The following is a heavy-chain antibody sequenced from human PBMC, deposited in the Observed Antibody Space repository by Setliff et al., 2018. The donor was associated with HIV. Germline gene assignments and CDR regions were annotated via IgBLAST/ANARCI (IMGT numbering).Heavy chain of an antibody. CDR1: GDSISNGLH. CDR3: VREGARQELTPYYSYGMDV. Sequence: PSETLSLTCTVSGDSISNGLHWGWIRQPPGKGLEWIGTISDTGNAHYSPSLKSRVTILVDTSKNQLSLKLSSVTAADTAIYYCVREGARQELTPYYSYGMDVWGQGTTVTVSS. J-gene: IGHJ6*02. D-gene: IGHD3-16*01. V-gene: IGHV4-38-2*02. CDR2: ISDTGNA.